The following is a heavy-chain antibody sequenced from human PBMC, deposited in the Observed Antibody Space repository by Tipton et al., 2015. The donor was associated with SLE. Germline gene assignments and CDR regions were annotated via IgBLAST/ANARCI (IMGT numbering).Heavy chain of an antibody. D-gene: IGHD5-24*01. J-gene: IGHJ4*02. CDR2: INWGGDYT. CDR1: GFTFDDYS. CDR3: AKEGLIADGYN. V-gene: IGHV3-43*01. Sequence: SLRLSCAASGFTFDDYSMHWVRQIPGKGLEWVSLINWGGDYTYYAESVKGRFTVSRDNSKNTVYLQMNSARAEDAAIYYCAKEGLIADGYNWGQGALVAVSS.